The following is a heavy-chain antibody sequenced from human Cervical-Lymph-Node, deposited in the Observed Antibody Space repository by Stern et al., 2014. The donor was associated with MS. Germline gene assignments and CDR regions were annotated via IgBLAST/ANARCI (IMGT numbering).Heavy chain of an antibody. CDR1: GFTFSPYA. Sequence: EVQLVESGGGLVQPGGALRLSCTGSGFTFSPYAMSWVRHAPGKGLEWFSTISGSGSSTYYIDSVKGRFAISRDNSRNTLYLQMSSLRAEDTAVYYCARGSGVYWGQGTLVTVSS. J-gene: IGHJ4*02. V-gene: IGHV3-23*04. CDR2: ISGSGSST. D-gene: IGHD7-27*01. CDR3: ARGSGVY.